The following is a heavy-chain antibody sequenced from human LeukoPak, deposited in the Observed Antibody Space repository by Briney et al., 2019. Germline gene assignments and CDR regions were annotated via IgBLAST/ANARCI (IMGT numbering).Heavy chain of an antibody. CDR3: ASLAAAVGY. D-gene: IGHD6-13*01. V-gene: IGHV3-30*01. Sequence: GRSLRLSCAASGFTFSSYAMHWVRQAPGKGLEWVAVISYDGSNKYHADSVKGRFTISRDNSKNTLYLQMNSLRAEDTAVYYCASLAAAVGYWGQGTVVTVSS. CDR1: GFTFSSYA. J-gene: IGHJ4*02. CDR2: ISYDGSNK.